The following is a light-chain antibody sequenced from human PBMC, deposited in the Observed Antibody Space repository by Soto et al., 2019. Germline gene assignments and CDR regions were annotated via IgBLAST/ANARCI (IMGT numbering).Light chain of an antibody. CDR2: GSD. V-gene: IGKV3-20*01. Sequence: EIVLTQSPGTLSLSPGERATLSCRASQTVDSRYLAWYQQKPGQAPGVLIYGSDIRAAGVPDRFSGSGSGTDFTLTISRLEPEDFAVYYCQHDGNSLLTFGGGTKVEIK. J-gene: IGKJ4*01. CDR1: QTVDSRY. CDR3: QHDGNSLLT.